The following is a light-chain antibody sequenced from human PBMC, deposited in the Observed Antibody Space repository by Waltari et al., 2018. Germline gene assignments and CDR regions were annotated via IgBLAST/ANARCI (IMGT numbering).Light chain of an antibody. J-gene: IGKJ1*01. CDR2: DAS. Sequence: SCRARQSFSRSGAWYHQKPGQAPRVLIYDASSRATGIPDRFSGSGSGTDFSLTISRVEPEDFAVYYCQMYVRLPATFGQGTKVEVK. V-gene: IGKV3-20*01. CDR1: QSFSRS. CDR3: QMYVRLPAT.